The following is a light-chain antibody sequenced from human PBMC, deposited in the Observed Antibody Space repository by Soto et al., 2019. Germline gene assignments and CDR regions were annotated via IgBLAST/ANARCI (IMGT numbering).Light chain of an antibody. CDR3: QQYDNLPLT. CDR1: QGISNY. J-gene: IGKJ4*01. CDR2: EAS. V-gene: IGKV1-33*01. Sequence: DIQMTQSPSSLSASVGDTVTINCQASQGISNYLNWYQQKPGKAPKLLIYEASNLETGVPSRFSGSGSGTDFAFTISSLQPEDIATYYCQQYDNLPLTFGGGTKVEIK.